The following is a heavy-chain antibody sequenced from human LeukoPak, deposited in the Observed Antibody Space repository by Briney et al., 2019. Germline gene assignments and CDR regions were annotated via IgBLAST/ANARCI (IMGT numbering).Heavy chain of an antibody. D-gene: IGHD3-3*02. J-gene: IGHJ5*02. Sequence: GGSLRLSCAASGFIFRSYGMSWVRQAPGKGLEWVSGISGSGGSIYYADSVKGRFTISRDNSKNTLYLQMNSLRAEDTAVYYCAKATSPVISRNLFDRWGQGTLVTVSS. V-gene: IGHV3-23*01. CDR1: GFIFRSYG. CDR2: ISGSGGSI. CDR3: AKATSPVISRNLFDR.